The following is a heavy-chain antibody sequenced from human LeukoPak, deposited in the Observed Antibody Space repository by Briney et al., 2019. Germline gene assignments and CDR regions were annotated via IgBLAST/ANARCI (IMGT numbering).Heavy chain of an antibody. J-gene: IGHJ4*02. CDR1: GFTFSSYS. V-gene: IGHV3-21*04. D-gene: IGHD3-3*01. Sequence: PGGSLRLSCAASGFTFSSYSMNWVRQAPGKGLEWVSSISSSSSYIYYADSVKGRFTISRDNAKNSLYLQMNSLTAEDTAVYYCAGVDFWSGHYYFDYWGQGTLVTVSS. CDR2: ISSSSSYI. CDR3: AGVDFWSGHYYFDY.